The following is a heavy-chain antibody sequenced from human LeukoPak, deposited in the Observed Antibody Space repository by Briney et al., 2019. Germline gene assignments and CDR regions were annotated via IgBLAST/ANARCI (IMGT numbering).Heavy chain of an antibody. CDR2: VLPVLGSP. Sequence: SVTLSCKASGDTFSSHTIAWVRQALGQGLEWMGGVLPVLGSPDYAHKFQGRVSITADESTNTAYMELNSLTVEDSAIYYCARARLPNTSGSWIASWGQGTLVTVSS. CDR3: ARARLPNTSGSWIAS. J-gene: IGHJ4*02. V-gene: IGHV1-69*10. D-gene: IGHD3-10*01. CDR1: GDTFSSHT.